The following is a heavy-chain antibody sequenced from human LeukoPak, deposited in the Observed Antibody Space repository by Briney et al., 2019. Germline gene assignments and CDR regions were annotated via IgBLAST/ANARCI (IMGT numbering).Heavy chain of an antibody. CDR3: AGIAGVVDV. J-gene: IGHJ6*04. CDR2: IYYSGST. D-gene: IGHD6-13*01. Sequence: PSETLSLTCTVSGGSISSGGYYWGWIRQPPGKGLEWIGSIYYSGSTYYNPSLKSRVTISVDTSKNQFSLKLSSVTAADTAVYYCAGIAGVVDVWGKGTTVTVSS. V-gene: IGHV4-39*01. CDR1: GGSISSGGYY.